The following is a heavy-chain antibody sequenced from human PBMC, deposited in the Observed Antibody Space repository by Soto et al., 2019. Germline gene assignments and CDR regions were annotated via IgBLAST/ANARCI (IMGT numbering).Heavy chain of an antibody. CDR3: ARELGISTSAPFDF. CDR1: GYRFSSFG. Sequence: QVQLMQSGGEVKKPGASVKVSCTASGYRFSSFGLNWLRQAPGQGLEWMGWINTFTGDTKSAQKFQGRLTVTPDASTRTVFMELRSLTSDDTAVYFCARELGISTSAPFDFWGQGTLVTVSS. J-gene: IGHJ4*02. V-gene: IGHV1-18*01. CDR2: INTFTGDT. D-gene: IGHD2-21*01.